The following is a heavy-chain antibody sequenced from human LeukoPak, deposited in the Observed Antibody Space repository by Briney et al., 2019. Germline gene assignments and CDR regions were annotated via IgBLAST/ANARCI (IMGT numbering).Heavy chain of an antibody. J-gene: IGHJ3*02. CDR3: AKDRRESYDSGWPYAFDM. Sequence: GGSLRLSCAASGFTFSSYAMSWVRQAPGKGLEWVSAISGSGGSTYYADSVKGRFTISRDNSKNTLYLQMYNLRAEDTAIYYCAKDRRESYDSGWPYAFDMWGQGAMVTVSS. V-gene: IGHV3-23*01. D-gene: IGHD6-19*01. CDR1: GFTFSSYA. CDR2: ISGSGGST.